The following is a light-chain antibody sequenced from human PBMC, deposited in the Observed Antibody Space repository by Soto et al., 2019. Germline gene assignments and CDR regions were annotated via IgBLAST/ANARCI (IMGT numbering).Light chain of an antibody. CDR1: SSNIGNRA. V-gene: IGLV1-36*01. Sequence: QSVLTQPPSVSAAPRQRVTISCSGSSSNIGNRAVYWYQQLPGKAPKLLIYNDDLLPSGVSDRFSGSKSGTSASLAISGLLSEDEADYYCAIWDDNLNGPVFGGGTQLTVL. CDR3: AIWDDNLNGPV. CDR2: NDD. J-gene: IGLJ2*01.